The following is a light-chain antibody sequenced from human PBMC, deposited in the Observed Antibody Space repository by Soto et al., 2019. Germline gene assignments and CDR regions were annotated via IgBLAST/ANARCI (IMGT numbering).Light chain of an antibody. V-gene: IGKV3-15*01. Sequence: EIVMTQSPATLSVSPGERATLSCRASQSVTSTLAWYLQKPGQAPRLLIYGTSTRATGIPARFSGSGSGTEFTLTISSLQSEDSAVYYCQQYNNWPLTFGGGTKVE. CDR2: GTS. CDR1: QSVTST. CDR3: QQYNNWPLT. J-gene: IGKJ4*01.